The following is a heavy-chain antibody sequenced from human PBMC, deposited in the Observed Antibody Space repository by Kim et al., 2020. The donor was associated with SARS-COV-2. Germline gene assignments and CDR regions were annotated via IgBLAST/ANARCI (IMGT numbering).Heavy chain of an antibody. CDR2: ISGSGGST. V-gene: IGHV3-23*01. Sequence: GGSLRLACAASGFTFSSYAMSWVRQAPGKGLEWVSAISGSGGSTYYADSVKGRFTISRDNSKNTLYLQMNSLRAEDTAVYYCAKDPLYFGVVTDFDYWGQGTLVTVSS. J-gene: IGHJ4*02. CDR3: AKDPLYFGVVTDFDY. D-gene: IGHD3-3*01. CDR1: GFTFSSYA.